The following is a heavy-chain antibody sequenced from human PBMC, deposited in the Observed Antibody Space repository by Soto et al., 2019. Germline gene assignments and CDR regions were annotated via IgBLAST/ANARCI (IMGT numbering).Heavy chain of an antibody. Sequence: QVQLVQSGAEVKKPGASVKVSCKASGYTFTSYGISWVRQAPGQGLEWMGWISAYNGNTNYAQKLQGRVTMTTDTSTSTAYMELRSLRSDDTAVYYCARVTYYCDSSGSLGTDAFDIWGQGTMVTVSS. CDR1: GYTFTSYG. D-gene: IGHD3-22*01. CDR2: ISAYNGNT. V-gene: IGHV1-18*01. CDR3: ARVTYYCDSSGSLGTDAFDI. J-gene: IGHJ3*02.